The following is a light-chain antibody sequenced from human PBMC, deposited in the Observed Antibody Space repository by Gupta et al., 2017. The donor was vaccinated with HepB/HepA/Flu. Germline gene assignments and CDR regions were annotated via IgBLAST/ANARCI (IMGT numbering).Light chain of an antibody. V-gene: IGKV3-15*01. CDR3: QQYNDWPRT. Sequence: ETVMTQFPDTLSVSPGESATLSCRASQTVGRNLAWYQHKSGQAPVLLIYGASTRVTGVPDRFSGSGSQTEFTLTISSLQSEDLAIYYCQQYNDWPRTFGQGTRVEIE. J-gene: IGKJ1*01. CDR1: QTVGRN. CDR2: GAS.